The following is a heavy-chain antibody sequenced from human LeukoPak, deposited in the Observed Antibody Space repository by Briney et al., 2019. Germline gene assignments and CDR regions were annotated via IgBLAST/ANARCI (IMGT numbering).Heavy chain of an antibody. J-gene: IGHJ4*02. Sequence: GGSLRLSCAASGFTFSGSAMHWVRQASGKGLEWLGRIRSKPDSYATAYAASVKGRFTLSRDDSKNTAYLQMDSLKIEDTAVYYCSSHCSNTNCYLFYWGQGTLVTVSS. V-gene: IGHV3-73*01. CDR3: SSHCSNTNCYLFY. D-gene: IGHD2-2*01. CDR1: GFTFSGSA. CDR2: IRSKPDSYAT.